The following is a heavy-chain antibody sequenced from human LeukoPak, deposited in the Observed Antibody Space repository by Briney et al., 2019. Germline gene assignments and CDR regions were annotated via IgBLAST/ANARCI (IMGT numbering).Heavy chain of an antibody. D-gene: IGHD3-9*01. Sequence: PSETLSLTCTVSGGSISSYYWSWLRQPPGKGLEWIGYIFYSGSTNCNPSLKSRLTMSVDTSKNQFSLKLSSVTAADTAVYYCARSLRYFADWGQGTLVTVSS. CDR2: IFYSGST. V-gene: IGHV4-59*01. CDR3: ARSLRYFAD. J-gene: IGHJ4*02. CDR1: GGSISSYY.